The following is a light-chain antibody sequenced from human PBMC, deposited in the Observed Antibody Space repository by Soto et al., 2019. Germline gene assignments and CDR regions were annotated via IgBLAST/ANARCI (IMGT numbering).Light chain of an antibody. CDR3: QQNFNFPRT. V-gene: IGKV1-39*01. Sequence: DIQLSQPPSSRFATVGDRDTISCRASQTIDTYVNWYQHKPGTAPKVLIYAATYLQNGVPSRFSGTGSGADFTLTISSLQPEDFATYYCQQNFNFPRTFGQGTKVDIK. J-gene: IGKJ1*01. CDR2: AAT. CDR1: QTIDTY.